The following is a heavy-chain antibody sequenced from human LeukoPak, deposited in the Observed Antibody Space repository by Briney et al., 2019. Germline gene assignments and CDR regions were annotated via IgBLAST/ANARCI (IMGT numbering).Heavy chain of an antibody. CDR3: AKVSYAADSSGYYLLAFDI. Sequence: PGGSLRLSCVVSGFTFSSYAMSWVRQAPGKGLEWVSGISGSGGSTYYADSVKGRFTISRDNTKNTLYLQMNSLRAEDTAVYYCAKVSYAADSSGYYLLAFDIWGQGTMVTVSS. CDR2: ISGSGGST. V-gene: IGHV3-23*01. J-gene: IGHJ3*02. D-gene: IGHD3-22*01. CDR1: GFTFSSYA.